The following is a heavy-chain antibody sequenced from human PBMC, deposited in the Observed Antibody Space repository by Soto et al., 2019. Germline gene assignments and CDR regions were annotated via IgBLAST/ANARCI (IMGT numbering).Heavy chain of an antibody. CDR2: INAGNGNT. J-gene: IGHJ3*02. CDR3: ARGGSDPGVDCSGGSCYSGAFDI. Sequence: GASVKVSCKASGYTFTSYAMHWVRQAPGQRLEWMGWINAGNGNTKYSQKFQGRVTITRDTSASTAYMELSSLRSEDTAVYYCARGGSDPGVDCSGGSCYSGAFDIWGQGTMVT. V-gene: IGHV1-3*01. CDR1: GYTFTSYA. D-gene: IGHD2-15*01.